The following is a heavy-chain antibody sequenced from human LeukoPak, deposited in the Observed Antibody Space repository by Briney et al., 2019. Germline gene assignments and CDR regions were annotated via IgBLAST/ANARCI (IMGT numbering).Heavy chain of an antibody. Sequence: GGSRRLSCAASGLTFSSYGMHWVRQAPGKGLEWVAVISYDGSNKYYADSVKGRFTISRDNSKNTLYLQMNSLRAEDTAVYYCAKSDYGDYNWGQGTLVTVSS. CDR1: GLTFSSYG. CDR2: ISYDGSNK. V-gene: IGHV3-30*18. D-gene: IGHD4-17*01. CDR3: AKSDYGDYN. J-gene: IGHJ4*02.